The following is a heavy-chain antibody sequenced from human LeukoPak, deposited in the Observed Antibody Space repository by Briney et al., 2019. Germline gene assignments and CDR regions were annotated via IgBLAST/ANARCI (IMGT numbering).Heavy chain of an antibody. V-gene: IGHV3-74*01. J-gene: IGHJ4*02. Sequence: GGSLRLSCAASGFTFSSYAMHWVRQVPGKGLVWVSHINSDGSWTSYADSVKGRFTISRDNAKDSLYLQMNSLRDDDTALYYCAKGPPGFWIQLWYFDYWGQGTLVTVSS. D-gene: IGHD5-18*01. CDR3: AKGPPGFWIQLWYFDY. CDR2: INSDGSWT. CDR1: GFTFSSYA.